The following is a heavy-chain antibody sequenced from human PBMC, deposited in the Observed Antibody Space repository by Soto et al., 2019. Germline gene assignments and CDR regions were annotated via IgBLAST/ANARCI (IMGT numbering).Heavy chain of an antibody. J-gene: IGHJ4*02. D-gene: IGHD6-13*01. CDR3: ARLRGAAGTSDFDY. CDR2: ISSSSSYI. Sequence: PGGSLRLSCAASGFTFSSYSMNWVRQAPGKGLEWVSSISSSSSYIYYADSVKGRFTISRDNAKNSLYLQMNSLRAEDTAVYYCARLRGAAGTSDFDYWGQRTLVTVSS. CDR1: GFTFSSYS. V-gene: IGHV3-21*01.